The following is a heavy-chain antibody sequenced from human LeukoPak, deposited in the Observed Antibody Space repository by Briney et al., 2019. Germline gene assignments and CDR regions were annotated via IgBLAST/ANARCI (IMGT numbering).Heavy chain of an antibody. V-gene: IGHV4-38-2*02. Sequence: SETLSLTCTVSGYSISSGYYWGWIRQPPGKGLEWIGHRFHSGDTYYNPSLKSRVAISVETSENQFSLKLSSVTAADTAVYYCARVRTDTWIQLWLYFDYWGQGTLVTVSS. J-gene: IGHJ4*02. D-gene: IGHD5-18*01. CDR3: ARVRTDTWIQLWLYFDY. CDR2: RFHSGDT. CDR1: GYSISSGYY.